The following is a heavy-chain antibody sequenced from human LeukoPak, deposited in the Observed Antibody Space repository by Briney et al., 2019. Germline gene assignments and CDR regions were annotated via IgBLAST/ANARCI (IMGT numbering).Heavy chain of an antibody. CDR2: IDPSDSYT. Sequence: GESLKISCKGSGYSFTSYWISWVRQMPGKGLEWMGRIDPSDSYTNYSPSFQGHVTISADKSIRTAYLQWRSLKASDTAMYYCARLYYYDSSGYYYPDYWGQGTLVTVSS. CDR3: ARLYYYDSSGYYYPDY. J-gene: IGHJ4*02. V-gene: IGHV5-10-1*01. CDR1: GYSFTSYW. D-gene: IGHD3-22*01.